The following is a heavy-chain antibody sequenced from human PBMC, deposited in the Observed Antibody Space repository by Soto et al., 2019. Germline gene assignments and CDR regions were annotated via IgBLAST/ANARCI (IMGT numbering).Heavy chain of an antibody. CDR1: GGSVSSSSSY. CDR2: IYYSGST. D-gene: IGHD1-7*01. Sequence: SETLSLTCTVSGGSVSSSSSYWGWIRQHPGKGLEWIGSIYYSGSTYYNPSLKSRVTIPVDTYSNQFSLKLGSVTAADTAVYYCARLKTGTTFFDYWGQGTLVTVSS. CDR3: ARLKTGTTFFDY. V-gene: IGHV4-39*01. J-gene: IGHJ4*02.